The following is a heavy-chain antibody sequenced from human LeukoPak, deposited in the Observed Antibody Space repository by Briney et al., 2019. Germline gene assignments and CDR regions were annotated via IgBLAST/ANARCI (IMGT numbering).Heavy chain of an antibody. V-gene: IGHV4-59*01. CDR3: ARDFGNPSSPGIDY. Sequence: PSETLSLTCTVSGGSISSYYWSWIRQPPGKGLEWIGYIYYSGSTNYNPSLKSRVTISVDTSKNQFSLKLSSVTAADTAVYYCARDFGNPSSPGIDYWGQGILVAVSS. D-gene: IGHD6-6*01. CDR2: IYYSGST. CDR1: GGSISSYY. J-gene: IGHJ4*02.